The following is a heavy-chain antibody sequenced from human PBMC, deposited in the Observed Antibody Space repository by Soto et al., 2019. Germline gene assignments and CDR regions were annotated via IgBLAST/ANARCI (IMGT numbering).Heavy chain of an antibody. CDR3: VRRHVSATGIDWFDP. CDR2: VNAANGDT. D-gene: IGHD6-13*01. J-gene: IGHJ5*02. V-gene: IGHV1-3*01. CDR1: GYTFTSYG. Sequence: ASVKVSCKASGYTFTSYGIQWVRQAPGQRLEWMGWVNAANGDTKYSPKFQGRVTITRDTSASTAYMELSSLRSEDTAVYYCVRRHVSATGIDWFDPWGQGTLVTVYS.